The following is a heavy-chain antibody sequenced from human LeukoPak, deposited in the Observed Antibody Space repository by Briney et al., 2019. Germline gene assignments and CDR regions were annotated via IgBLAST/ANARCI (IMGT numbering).Heavy chain of an antibody. Sequence: PGGSLRLSCAASGFTFSSYAMSWVRQAPGKGLEWVANIKQDGSEKYYVDSVKGRFTISRDNAKNSLYLQMNSLRAEDTAVYYCARDISYLGGSGVKYYYYGMDVWGQGTTVTVSS. D-gene: IGHD3-10*01. CDR2: IKQDGSEK. V-gene: IGHV3-7*01. CDR3: ARDISYLGGSGVKYYYYGMDV. CDR1: GFTFSSYA. J-gene: IGHJ6*02.